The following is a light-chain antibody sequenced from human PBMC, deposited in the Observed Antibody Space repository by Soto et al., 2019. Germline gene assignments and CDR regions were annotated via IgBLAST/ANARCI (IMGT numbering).Light chain of an antibody. Sequence: TQSPATLSLSPGERATLSCRSSQTISSWLAWYQQKPGKAPKLLIYKASTLKSGVPSRFSGSGSGTEFTLTISSLQPDDFATYYCQQYNTYAPERTFGQGTKVDI. J-gene: IGKJ1*01. V-gene: IGKV1-5*03. CDR2: KAS. CDR3: QQYNTYAPERT. CDR1: QTISSW.